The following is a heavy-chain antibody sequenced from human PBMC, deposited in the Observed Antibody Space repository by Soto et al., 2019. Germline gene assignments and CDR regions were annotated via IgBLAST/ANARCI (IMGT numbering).Heavy chain of an antibody. V-gene: IGHV5-51*01. Sequence: PGESLKISCKGSGYSFTSYWIGWVLQMPWKGLEWMGIIYPGDSDTRYSPSFQGQVTISADKSISTAYLQWSSLKASDTAMYYCARQNLGRTIVVVAVGHWFDPWGQGTLITVSS. D-gene: IGHD2-15*01. CDR2: IYPGDSDT. J-gene: IGHJ5*02. CDR1: GYSFTSYW. CDR3: ARQNLGRTIVVVAVGHWFDP.